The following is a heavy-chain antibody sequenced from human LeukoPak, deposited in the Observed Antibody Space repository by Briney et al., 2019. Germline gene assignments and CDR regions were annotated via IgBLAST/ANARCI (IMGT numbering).Heavy chain of an antibody. CDR1: GGSFSGYY. J-gene: IGHJ3*02. CDR2: INHSGST. Sequence: SETLSLTCAVYGGSFSGYYWSWIRQPPGKGLEWIGEINHSGSTNYNPSLKSRVTISLDTSKNQFSLKLSSVTAADTAVYYCARHPPYYCGSGSYYNAWAFDIWGQGTMVTVSS. CDR3: ARHPPYYCGSGSYYNAWAFDI. V-gene: IGHV4-34*01. D-gene: IGHD3-10*01.